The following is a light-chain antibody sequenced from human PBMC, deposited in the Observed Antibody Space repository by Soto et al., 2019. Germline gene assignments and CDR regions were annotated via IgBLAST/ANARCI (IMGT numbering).Light chain of an antibody. J-gene: IGLJ1*01. CDR3: SSYTSRSTLV. V-gene: IGLV2-14*01. CDR2: EVT. Sequence: QSVLTQPASVSGSPGQSITISCTGTSSDVGGYNYVSWYQQHPGKAPKLMIYEVTNRPSGVSNRFSGSKSGNTASLTISGLQAEDGADYYCSSYTSRSTLVFGTGTKVTV. CDR1: SSDVGGYNY.